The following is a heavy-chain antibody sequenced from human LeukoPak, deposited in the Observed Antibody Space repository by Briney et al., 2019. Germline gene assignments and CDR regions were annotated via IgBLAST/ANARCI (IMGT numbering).Heavy chain of an antibody. CDR3: ARDFLSGYFDY. CDR1: GFTVSSNY. V-gene: IGHV3-66*01. J-gene: IGHJ4*02. Sequence: PGGSLRLSCAASGFTVSSNYTSWVRQAPGKGLEWVSVIYSGGSTYYADSVKGRFTISRDNSKNTLYLQMNSLRAEDTAVYYCARDFLSGYFDYWGQGTLVTVSS. CDR2: IYSGGST. D-gene: IGHD3-3*01.